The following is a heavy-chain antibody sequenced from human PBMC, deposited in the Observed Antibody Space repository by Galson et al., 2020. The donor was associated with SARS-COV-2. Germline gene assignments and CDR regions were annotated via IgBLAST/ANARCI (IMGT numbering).Heavy chain of an antibody. V-gene: IGHV3-21*01. D-gene: IGHD4-17*01. Sequence: GGSLRLSCAASGFTFSSYSMNWVRQAPGKGLEWVSSISSSSSYIYYADSVKGRFTISRDNAKNSLYLQMNSLRAEDTAVYYCARDYDYGDYVVGWFDPWGQGTLVTVSS. J-gene: IGHJ5*02. CDR3: ARDYDYGDYVVGWFDP. CDR1: GFTFSSYS. CDR2: ISSSSSYI.